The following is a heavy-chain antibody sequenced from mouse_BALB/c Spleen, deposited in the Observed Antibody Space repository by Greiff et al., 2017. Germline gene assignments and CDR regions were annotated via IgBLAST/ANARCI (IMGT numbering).Heavy chain of an antibody. CDR3: ARVEGYYEGY. CDR1: GYTFTSYW. V-gene: IGHV1S81*02. D-gene: IGHD2-3*01. J-gene: IGHJ2*01. CDR2: INPSNGRT. Sequence: QVQLQQPGAELVKPGASVKLSCKASGYTFTSYWMHWVKQRPGQGLEWIGEINPSNGRTNYNEKFKSKATLTVDKSSSTAYMQLSSLTSEDSAVYYCARVEGYYEGYWGQGTTLTVSS.